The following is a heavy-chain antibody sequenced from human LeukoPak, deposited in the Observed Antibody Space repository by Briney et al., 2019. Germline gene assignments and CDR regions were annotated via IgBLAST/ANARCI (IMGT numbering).Heavy chain of an antibody. CDR1: GYTFISYA. Sequence: ASVKVSCKASGYTFISYAISWVRQAPGQGLEWMGWINTNTGNPTYAQGFTGRFVFSLDTSVSTAYLQISSLKAEDTAVYYCASSIAVAGTQGAFDIWGQGTMVTVSS. CDR3: ASSIAVAGTQGAFDI. CDR2: INTNTGNP. J-gene: IGHJ3*02. D-gene: IGHD6-19*01. V-gene: IGHV7-4-1*02.